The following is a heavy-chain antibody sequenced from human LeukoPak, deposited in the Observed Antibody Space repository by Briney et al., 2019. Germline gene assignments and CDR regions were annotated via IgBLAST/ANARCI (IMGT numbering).Heavy chain of an antibody. CDR3: AREVYSGSYGGAFDI. Sequence: SETQSLTCTVSGGSISSYYWSWIRQPPGKGLEWIGYIYYSGSTNYNPSLKSRVTISVDTSKNQFSLKLSSVTAADTAVYYCAREVYSGSYGGAFDIWGQGTMVTVPS. V-gene: IGHV4-59*01. D-gene: IGHD1-26*01. CDR2: IYYSGST. CDR1: GGSISSYY. J-gene: IGHJ3*02.